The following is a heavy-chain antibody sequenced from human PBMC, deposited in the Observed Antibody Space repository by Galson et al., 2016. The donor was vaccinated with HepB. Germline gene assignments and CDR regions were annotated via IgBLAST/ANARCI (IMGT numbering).Heavy chain of an antibody. CDR3: ERGPFDTRGHYLYYFAY. CDR1: GYTFTRYY. CDR2: SNSNGETI. V-gene: IGHV1-46*01. Sequence: SVKVSCKASGYTFTRYYLHWVRQAPGQGLEWMGLSNSNGETITYAQKFQGRVTMTRETSTSTVYMELSGLRSEDTAVYNCERGPFDTRGHYLYYFAYWGQGTLVTVSS. J-gene: IGHJ4*02. D-gene: IGHD3-22*01.